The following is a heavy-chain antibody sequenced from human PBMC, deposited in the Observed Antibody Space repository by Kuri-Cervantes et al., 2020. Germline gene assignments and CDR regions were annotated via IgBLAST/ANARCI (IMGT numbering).Heavy chain of an antibody. CDR1: GFTFSTYA. V-gene: IGHV3-23*01. D-gene: IGHD1-26*01. J-gene: IGHJ4*02. CDR3: ARDDISGSSLGSYYFDY. CDR2: ISGGGDTT. Sequence: GGSLRLSCAASGFTFSTYAMSWGRQAPGKGLEWVSAISGGGDTTYYADSVKGRFTISRDNSKNTLYLQMNSLRAEDTAVYYCARDDISGSSLGSYYFDYWGQGTLVTVSS.